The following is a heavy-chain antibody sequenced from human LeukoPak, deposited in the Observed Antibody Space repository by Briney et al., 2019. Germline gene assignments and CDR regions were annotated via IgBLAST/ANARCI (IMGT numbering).Heavy chain of an antibody. D-gene: IGHD6-19*01. Sequence: GGSLRLSCAAPGFIFSNYAMSWVRQAPGKGLEWVLGISNSGGNTYSAESVKGRFTISRDNSKNTLYVQMNSLRPEDTAVYYCVKEAGSGWSYFDYWGQGTLVTVSS. CDR2: ISNSGGNT. V-gene: IGHV3-23*01. CDR1: GFIFSNYA. J-gene: IGHJ4*02. CDR3: VKEAGSGWSYFDY.